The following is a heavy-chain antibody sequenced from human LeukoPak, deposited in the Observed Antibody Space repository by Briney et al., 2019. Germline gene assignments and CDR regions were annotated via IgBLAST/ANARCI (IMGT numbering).Heavy chain of an antibody. CDR2: IIPIFGTA. J-gene: IGHJ4*02. Sequence: SVKVSCKASGGTFSIYAISWVRQAPGQGLEWMGGIIPIFGTANYAQKFQGRVTITADESTSTAYMELSSLRSEDTAVYYCASIGCSGGSCYDYWGQGTLVTVSS. D-gene: IGHD2-15*01. V-gene: IGHV1-69*13. CDR3: ASIGCSGGSCYDY. CDR1: GGTFSIYA.